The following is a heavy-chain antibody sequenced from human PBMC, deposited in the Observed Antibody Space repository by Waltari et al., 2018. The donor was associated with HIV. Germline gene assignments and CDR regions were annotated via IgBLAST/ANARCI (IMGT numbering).Heavy chain of an antibody. CDR3: ASGVEKATTGDY. CDR2: IIPISDTT. CDR1: GGTFSSYA. J-gene: IGHJ4*02. Sequence: QVQLVQSGAEVKKPGSSVKVSCKASGGTFSSYAFSWVRQAPGQGLEWMGWIIPISDTTHYSQNGQGRVTITADEFTSTAYMELSSLRSEDTAVYYCASGVEKATTGDYWGQGTLVTVSS. V-gene: IGHV1-69*01. D-gene: IGHD2-8*01.